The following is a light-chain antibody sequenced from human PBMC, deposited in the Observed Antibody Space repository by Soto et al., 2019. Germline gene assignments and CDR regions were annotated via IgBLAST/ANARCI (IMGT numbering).Light chain of an antibody. J-gene: IGKJ1*01. Sequence: DIVMTQSPDSLAVSLGERATLNCKSSQSVLYRSNNNNYLAWYQQKPEQPPKLLIYWATTRESGVPDRFSGSGSGTDFTLTITSLQAEDVAVYFCHQYYSTPWTFGQGTKVEIK. CDR2: WAT. V-gene: IGKV4-1*01. CDR3: HQYYSTPWT. CDR1: QSVLYRSNNNNY.